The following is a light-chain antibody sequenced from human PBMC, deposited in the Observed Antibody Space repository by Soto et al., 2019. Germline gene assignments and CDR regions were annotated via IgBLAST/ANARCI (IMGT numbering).Light chain of an antibody. CDR2: DVS. Sequence: QSALTQPASVSGSPGQSITISYTETSSDVGAYNYVSWYQLHPGKAPKLMIYDVSHRPSGVSDRFSDSQSGNTASLTISRLQAEDEANYFCSSYTRSSTVFGGGTKLTVL. V-gene: IGLV2-14*03. CDR3: SSYTRSSTV. J-gene: IGLJ3*02. CDR1: SSDVGAYNY.